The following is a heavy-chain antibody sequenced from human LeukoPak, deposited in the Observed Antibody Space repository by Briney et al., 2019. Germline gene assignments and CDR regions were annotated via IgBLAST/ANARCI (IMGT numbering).Heavy chain of an antibody. J-gene: IGHJ4*02. V-gene: IGHV3-30*02. CDR1: EFTFSSYG. CDR2: IRYDGSNK. CDR3: AKVTVVVVAATPSDY. D-gene: IGHD2-15*01. Sequence: PGGSLRLSCAASEFTFSSYGMHWVRQAPGKGLEWVAFIRYDGSNKYYADSVKGRFTISRDNSKNTLYLQMNSLRAEDTAVYYCAKVTVVVVAATPSDYWGQGTLVTVSS.